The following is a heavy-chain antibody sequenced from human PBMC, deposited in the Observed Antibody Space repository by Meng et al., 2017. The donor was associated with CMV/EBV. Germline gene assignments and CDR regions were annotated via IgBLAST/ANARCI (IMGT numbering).Heavy chain of an antibody. CDR1: GGSISSCDYY. V-gene: IGHV4-30-4*08. CDR3: ARDNRRGGVDY. J-gene: IGHJ4*02. D-gene: IGHD3-3*01. CDR2: IYYSGSI. Sequence: QVQRQEPGPCLVKPSQTLSLTCLVSGGSISSCDYYWSWIRKPPGKGLEWIGYIYYSGSIYYNPSLKSRVTISVDTSKNQFSLKLSSVTAADTAVYYCARDNRRGGVDYWGQGTLVTVSS.